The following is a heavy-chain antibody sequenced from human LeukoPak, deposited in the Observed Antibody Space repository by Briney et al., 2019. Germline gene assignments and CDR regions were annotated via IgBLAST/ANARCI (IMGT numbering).Heavy chain of an antibody. Sequence: PGGSLRLSCGGSGFTFSSYAMSWVRQAPGKGLEWVSAISGSGTDTFYANSVKGRFTISRDNPKNTLYLQMNSLRAEDTAVYYCARVQGRPNDYGDYVDSFDYWGQGTLVTVSS. CDR3: ARVQGRPNDYGDYVDSFDY. D-gene: IGHD4-17*01. V-gene: IGHV3-23*01. CDR2: ISGSGTDT. CDR1: GFTFSSYA. J-gene: IGHJ4*02.